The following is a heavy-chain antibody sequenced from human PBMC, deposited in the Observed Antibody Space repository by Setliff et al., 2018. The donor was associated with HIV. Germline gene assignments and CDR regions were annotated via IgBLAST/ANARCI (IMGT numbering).Heavy chain of an antibody. Sequence: ASVKVSCKASGCPFSGYGISWVRQAPGQGLEWMGWISAYSGDTNYAQKFQGRLTMTTDTSTSTAYMELRSLRSDDTAMYYCARPGGSYGDYWGLGTLVTVSS. CDR1: GCPFSGYG. CDR2: ISAYSGDT. V-gene: IGHV1-18*01. CDR3: ARPGGSYGDY. D-gene: IGHD4-17*01. J-gene: IGHJ4*02.